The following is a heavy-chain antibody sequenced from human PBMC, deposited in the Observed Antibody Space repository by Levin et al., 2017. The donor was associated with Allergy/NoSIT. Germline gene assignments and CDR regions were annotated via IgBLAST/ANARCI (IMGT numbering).Heavy chain of an antibody. CDR3: AKGRTSDY. CDR1: GFTFSSYA. J-gene: IGHJ4*02. Sequence: PGGSLRLSCAASGFTFSSYAMSWVRQAPGKGLEWVSAISSSTSTTYYADSVKGRFTIPRDNSKNTLYLQMNSLRAEDTAVYYCAKGRTSDYWGQGTQVTVSS. D-gene: IGHD1-14*01. V-gene: IGHV3-23*01. CDR2: ISSSTSTT.